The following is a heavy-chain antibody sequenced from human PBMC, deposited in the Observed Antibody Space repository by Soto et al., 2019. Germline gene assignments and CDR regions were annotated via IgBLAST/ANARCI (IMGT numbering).Heavy chain of an antibody. V-gene: IGHV4-39*01. CDR3: AKRSLLVAPT. CDR1: GGRISSSSYY. CDR2: IYYSGST. J-gene: IGHJ4*02. Sequence: SETLSLTCTVSGGRISSSSYYGGWIRQPPGKGLEWIGSIYYSGSTYYNPPLKSRVIISADTSKNQFSLSLKSVTAADTVAYYCAKRSLLVAPTWGQGILVTVSS. D-gene: IGHD2-21*01.